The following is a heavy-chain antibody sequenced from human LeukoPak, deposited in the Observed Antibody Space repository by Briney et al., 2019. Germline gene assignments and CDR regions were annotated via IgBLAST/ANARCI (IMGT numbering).Heavy chain of an antibody. V-gene: IGHV1-8*01. CDR1: GYTFTSYD. J-gene: IGHJ4*02. CDR2: MNPNSGNT. Sequence: ASVKVSCKASGYTFTSYDINWVRQATGQGPEWMGWMNPNSGNTGYAQKFQGRVTMTRNTSISTAYMELSSLRSEDTAVYYCARGSIDYSNYGYWGQGTLVTVSS. D-gene: IGHD4-11*01. CDR3: ARGSIDYSNYGY.